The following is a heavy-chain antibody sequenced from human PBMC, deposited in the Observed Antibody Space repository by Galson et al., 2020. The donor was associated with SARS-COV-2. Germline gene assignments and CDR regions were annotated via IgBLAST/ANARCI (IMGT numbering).Heavy chain of an antibody. J-gene: IGHJ4*02. Sequence: TGGSLRLSCVASGFTFRNHAMSWVRQAPGKGLEWVSVSGGGTYYADSVTGRFTISRDNSKNTLFLQMNSLRAEDTAIYYCTRQPGYCTTGVCYNFDYWGQGTLVTVSS. CDR2: SGGGT. V-gene: IGHV3-23*01. D-gene: IGHD2-8*01. CDR1: GFTFRNHA. CDR3: TRQPGYCTTGVCYNFDY.